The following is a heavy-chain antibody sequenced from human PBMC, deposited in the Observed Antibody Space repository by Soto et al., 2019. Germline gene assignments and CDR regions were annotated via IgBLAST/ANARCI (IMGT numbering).Heavy chain of an antibody. D-gene: IGHD3-10*01. V-gene: IGHV3-21*01. CDR2: ISSTSSFI. Sequence: SGGSLRLSCAASGFTLSSYTMNWVRQAPGKGLEWVSFISSTSSFIYYADSVRGRFTISRDNAKNSLYLQMNSLRAEDTAVYHCARDRGTVGTAYYGMDVWGQGTTVTVSS. CDR3: ARDRGTVGTAYYGMDV. CDR1: GFTLSSYT. J-gene: IGHJ6*02.